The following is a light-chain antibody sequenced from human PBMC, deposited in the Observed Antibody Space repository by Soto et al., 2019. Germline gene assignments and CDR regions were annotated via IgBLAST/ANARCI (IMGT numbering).Light chain of an antibody. CDR3: SSFTSSTTRG. J-gene: IGLJ1*01. Sequence: QSALTQPASVSGSPGQSITISCTGSSSDIGGYKYVSWYQHLPGKAPKLMIYEVTNRPSGVSNRFSGSKSGNTASLTISGLQPEDEADYYCSSFTSSTTRGFGTGTRSPS. CDR2: EVT. V-gene: IGLV2-14*01. CDR1: SSDIGGYKY.